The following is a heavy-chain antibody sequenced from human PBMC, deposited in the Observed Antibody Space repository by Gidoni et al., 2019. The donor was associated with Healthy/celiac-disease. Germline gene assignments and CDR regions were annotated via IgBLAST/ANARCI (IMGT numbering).Heavy chain of an antibody. CDR1: GGSISSGDSY. J-gene: IGHJ6*02. CDR2: IYYSGST. Sequence: QVQLQESGPGLVKPSQTLSLTCTVSGGSISSGDSYWSWIRQPPGKGLEWIGYIYYSGSTYYNPSLKSRVTISVDTSKNQFSLKLSSVTAADTAVYYCARDSLGRYGDYYYYGMDVWGQGTTVTVSS. CDR3: ARDSLGRYGDYYYYGMDV. D-gene: IGHD4-17*01. V-gene: IGHV4-30-4*01.